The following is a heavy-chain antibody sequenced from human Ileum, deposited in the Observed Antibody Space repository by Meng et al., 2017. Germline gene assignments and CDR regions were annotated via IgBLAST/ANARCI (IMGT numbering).Heavy chain of an antibody. CDR2: INHNGNT. Sequence: QVQLQQWGAGLLKLSETLSFTCLVYGGSFSANYWTWIRQPPGMGLEWIGEINHNGNTNYKPSLKSRVTISVDTSKKQFSLRLTSVTAADTAVYYCASARYDNWGQGTLVTVSS. J-gene: IGHJ4*02. CDR1: GGSFSANY. V-gene: IGHV4-34*01. CDR3: ASARYDN.